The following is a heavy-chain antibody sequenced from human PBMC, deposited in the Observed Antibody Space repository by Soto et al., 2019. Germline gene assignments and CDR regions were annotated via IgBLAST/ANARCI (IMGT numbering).Heavy chain of an antibody. CDR1: GFTFSNYA. Sequence: PGGSLRLSCAVSGFTFSNYAMNWVRQAPGKGLEWVSTITGSGDNTFYAVSVKGRFFISRDNSKNSLYLRMNSLRAEDTAVYYCARDLDCSSTSCYDIDYWGQGTLVTVSS. D-gene: IGHD2-2*01. V-gene: IGHV3-23*01. J-gene: IGHJ4*02. CDR2: ITGSGDNT. CDR3: ARDLDCSSTSCYDIDY.